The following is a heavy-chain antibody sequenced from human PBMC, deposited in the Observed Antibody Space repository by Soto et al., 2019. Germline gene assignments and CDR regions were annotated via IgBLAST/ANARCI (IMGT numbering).Heavy chain of an antibody. CDR2: IYYSGST. CDR3: ARAIMVRGVIFDY. D-gene: IGHD3-10*01. CDR1: GGSVSSGSYY. V-gene: IGHV4-61*01. J-gene: IGHJ4*01. Sequence: SETLSLTCTVSGGSVSSGSYYWSWIRQPPGKGLEWIGYIYYSGSTNYNPSLKSRVTISVDTSKNQFSLKLSSVTAADTAVYYCARAIMVRGVIFDYWGLGTLVTVSS.